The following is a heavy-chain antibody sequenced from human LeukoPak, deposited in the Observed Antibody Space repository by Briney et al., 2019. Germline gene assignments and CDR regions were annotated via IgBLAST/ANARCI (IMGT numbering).Heavy chain of an antibody. V-gene: IGHV1-69*13. CDR1: GGTFSSYA. J-gene: IGHJ4*02. D-gene: IGHD2-15*01. CDR3: ARGQSVVVAATPYYFDY. Sequence: GASVKVSCKASGGTFSSYAISWVRQAPGQGLEWMGGIIPIFGTANYAQKFQGRVTITADGSTSTAYMELSSLRSEDTAVYYCARGQSVVVAATPYYFDYWGQGTLVTVPS. CDR2: IIPIFGTA.